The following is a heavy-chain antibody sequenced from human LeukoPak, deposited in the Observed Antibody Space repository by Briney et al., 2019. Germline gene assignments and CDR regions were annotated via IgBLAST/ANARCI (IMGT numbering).Heavy chain of an antibody. D-gene: IGHD3-22*01. CDR2: IYYSGST. CDR1: GGSISSYY. V-gene: IGHV4-59*01. J-gene: IGHJ3*02. CDR3: ARDQHYYDSSGYYYVPDAFDI. Sequence: SETLSLTCTVSGGSISSYYWSWIRQPPGKGLEWIGYIYYSGSTNYNPSLKSRVTISVDTSKSQFSLKLSSVTAADTAVYYCARDQHYYDSSGYYYVPDAFDIWGQGTMVTVSS.